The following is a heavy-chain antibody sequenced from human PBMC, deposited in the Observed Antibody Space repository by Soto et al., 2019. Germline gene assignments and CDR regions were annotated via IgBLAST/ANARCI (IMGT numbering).Heavy chain of an antibody. CDR3: AAAGGVVVAAEPFDY. CDR1: GFTFRSYA. V-gene: IGHV3-23*01. D-gene: IGHD2-15*01. CDR2: ISGSGGST. Sequence: GGSLRLSCAASGFTFRSYAMSWVRQAPGKGLEWVSAISGSGGSTYYADSVKGRFTISRDNSKNTLYLQMNSLRAEDTAVYYCAAAGGVVVAAEPFDYWGQGTLVTVSS. J-gene: IGHJ4*02.